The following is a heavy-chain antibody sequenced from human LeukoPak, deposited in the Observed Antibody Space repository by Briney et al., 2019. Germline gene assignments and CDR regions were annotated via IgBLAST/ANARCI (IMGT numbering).Heavy chain of an antibody. CDR3: ATVFLGYCSSTSCPRWFDP. Sequence: GASVKVSCKVSGYTLTELSMHWVRQAPGKGREWMGGFDPEDGETIYAQKFQGRVTMTEDTSTDTAYMALSSLRSEDTAVYYCATVFLGYCSSTSCPRWFDPWGQGTLVTVSS. D-gene: IGHD2-2*01. CDR2: FDPEDGET. V-gene: IGHV1-24*01. J-gene: IGHJ5*02. CDR1: GYTLTELS.